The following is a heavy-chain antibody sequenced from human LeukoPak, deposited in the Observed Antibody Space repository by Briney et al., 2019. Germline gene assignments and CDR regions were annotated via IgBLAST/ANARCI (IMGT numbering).Heavy chain of an antibody. Sequence: SETLSLTCTVCGGSISSYYWSWIRLAAGKGLEWIGRIYTSGGTNYNPSLKSRVTMSVDTSKNQFSLNLSSVTPADTAVYYCARGIYSSGWYWLDPWGQGILVTVSS. CDR1: GGSISSYY. CDR3: ARGIYSSGWYWLDP. V-gene: IGHV4-4*07. CDR2: IYTSGGT. J-gene: IGHJ5*02. D-gene: IGHD6-19*01.